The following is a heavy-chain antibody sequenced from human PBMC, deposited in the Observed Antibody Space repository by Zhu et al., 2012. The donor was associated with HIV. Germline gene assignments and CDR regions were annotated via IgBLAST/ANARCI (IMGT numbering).Heavy chain of an antibody. CDR2: ISTSGKI. Sequence: QVQLQQSGPRLVKPSETLSLTCIVSGGSLRNYYWNWVRQSPGKGLEWIGHISTSGKIIYNPFLKSRVTMPLDTSKNQLSLKVTSVTAADTAVYYCARDRLEATAPEVAFDIWGQGTVVTVSS. CDR3: ARDRLEATAPEVAFDI. CDR1: GGSLRNYY. J-gene: IGHJ3*02. V-gene: IGHV4-4*09. D-gene: IGHD1-1*01.